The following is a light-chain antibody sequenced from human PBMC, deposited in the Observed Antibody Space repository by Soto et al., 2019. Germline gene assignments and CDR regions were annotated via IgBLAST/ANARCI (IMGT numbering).Light chain of an antibody. CDR3: QHYNNWPPWT. CDR2: GAS. J-gene: IGKJ1*01. Sequence: EIVMTHSPATLSVSPGERATLSCRASQSVSSNLAWYQQKPGQAPRLLIYGASTRATGIPARFSGSGSGTDFTLTISSLQSEDFAVYYCQHYNNWPPWTFGQGTKVDIK. V-gene: IGKV3-15*01. CDR1: QSVSSN.